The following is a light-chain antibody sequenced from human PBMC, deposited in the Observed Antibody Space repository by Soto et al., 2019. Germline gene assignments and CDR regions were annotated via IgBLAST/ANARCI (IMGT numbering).Light chain of an antibody. J-gene: IGKJ1*01. CDR3: QQYGSSGT. Sequence: EIVLSQSPGTLSLSPGERATLSCRASQSVSNNYLAWYQQKPSQAPRLLIYGASNRATGIPDRFSGSGSGTDFTLTISRLEPEDSAVYYCQQYGSSGTFGQGTKVDIK. CDR1: QSVSNNY. CDR2: GAS. V-gene: IGKV3-20*01.